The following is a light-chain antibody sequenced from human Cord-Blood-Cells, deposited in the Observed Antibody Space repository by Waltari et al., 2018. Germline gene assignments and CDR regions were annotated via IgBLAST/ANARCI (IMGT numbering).Light chain of an antibody. Sequence: DIVMTQSPDSLAVSLGERDTITCKSSLSVLYSSNNKNYLAWYQQKPGQPPKLLIYWASTRESGVPDRFSGSGSGTDFTLTISSLQAEDVAVYYCQQYYSTPLTFGGGTKVEIK. CDR3: QQYYSTPLT. V-gene: IGKV4-1*01. J-gene: IGKJ4*01. CDR2: WAS. CDR1: LSVLYSSNNKNY.